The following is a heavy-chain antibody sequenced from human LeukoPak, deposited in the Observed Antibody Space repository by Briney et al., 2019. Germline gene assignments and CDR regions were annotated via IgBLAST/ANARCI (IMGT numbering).Heavy chain of an antibody. CDR1: GFTFSSYA. V-gene: IGHV3-23*01. CDR2: ISGSGGST. Sequence: GGSLRLSCAASGFTFSSYAMSWVRQAPEKGLEWVSGISGSGGSTYHADSVKGRFTISRDNSKNTLYLQMNSLRAEDTAVYYCAKIGRRYDFWTGYYEEEVDYMDVWGKGTTVTASS. D-gene: IGHD3-3*01. CDR3: AKIGRRYDFWTGYYEEEVDYMDV. J-gene: IGHJ6*03.